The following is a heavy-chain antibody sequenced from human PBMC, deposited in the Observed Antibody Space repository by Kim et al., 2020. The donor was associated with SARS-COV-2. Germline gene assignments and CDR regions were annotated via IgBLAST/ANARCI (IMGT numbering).Heavy chain of an antibody. D-gene: IGHD6-19*01. Sequence: SETLSLTCTVSGDSISSSSSYWGWIRQPPGKGLEWIESISDSGSTFNNPSLKSRVTISVVSSKNQFSLKLSSVTAADTAVYYCARHVPNSSGRFDYWGQGTLVTVSS. CDR2: ISDSGST. CDR1: GDSISSSSSY. CDR3: ARHVPNSSGRFDY. J-gene: IGHJ4*02. V-gene: IGHV4-39*01.